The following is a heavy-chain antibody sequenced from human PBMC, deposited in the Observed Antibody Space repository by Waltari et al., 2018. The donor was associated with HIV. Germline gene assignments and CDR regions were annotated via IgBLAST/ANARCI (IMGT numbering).Heavy chain of an antibody. CDR3: ARVVASAGLRFDR. CDR1: GDSVGSGTYY. Sequence: QVQLQESGPGLVKPSATLSLTCSVSGDSVGSGTYYWSWMRQPPGKGLEGFGNIDYTGRANYNPSLKTRVTISADTSKNHLSLKLTSVTAGDTAIYYCARVVASAGLRFDRWGQGSLVTVSS. V-gene: IGHV4-61*03. CDR2: IDYTGRA. J-gene: IGHJ5*02. D-gene: IGHD2-21*01.